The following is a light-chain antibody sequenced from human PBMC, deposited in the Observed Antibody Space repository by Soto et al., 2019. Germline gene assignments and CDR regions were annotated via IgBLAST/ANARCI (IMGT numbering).Light chain of an antibody. CDR1: SGSIASNY. J-gene: IGLJ3*02. Sequence: NFMLTQPHSVSASPGKTVTISCTRSSGSIASNYVQWYQQRPGSSPTTVIYEDNQRPSGVPDRFSGSIGSSSNSASLTISGLKTEDEADYYCQSYDSSNQVFGGGTKLTVL. V-gene: IGLV6-57*01. CDR3: QSYDSSNQV. CDR2: EDN.